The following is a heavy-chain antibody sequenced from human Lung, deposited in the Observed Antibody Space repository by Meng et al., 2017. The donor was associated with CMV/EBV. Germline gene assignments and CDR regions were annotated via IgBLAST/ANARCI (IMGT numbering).Heavy chain of an antibody. CDR3: ARQYDTRTWDNWFDP. J-gene: IGHJ5*02. CDR1: GYSFTSYW. Sequence: KVSCKGSGYSFTSYWIAWVRQMPGKGLEWMGIIYPGDSDTTYSPSFQGQVTISADNSISTTYLQWSSLRASDTAMYYCARQYDTRTWDNWFDPWAQGNXVTVDS. V-gene: IGHV5-51*01. D-gene: IGHD3-22*01. CDR2: IYPGDSDT.